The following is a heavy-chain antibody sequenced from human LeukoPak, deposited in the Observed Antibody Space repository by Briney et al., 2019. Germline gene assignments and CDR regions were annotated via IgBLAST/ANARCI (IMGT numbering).Heavy chain of an antibody. CDR2: IIPILGIA. V-gene: IGHV1-69*04. J-gene: IGHJ4*02. CDR3: AWSSEGVLWFGELLGY. CDR1: GGTFSSYA. Sequence: SVKVSRKASGGTFSSYAISWVRQAPGQGLEWMGRIIPILGIANYAQKFQGRVTITADKSTSTAYMELSSLRSEDTAVYYCAWSSEGVLWFGELLGYWGQGTLVTVSS. D-gene: IGHD3-10*01.